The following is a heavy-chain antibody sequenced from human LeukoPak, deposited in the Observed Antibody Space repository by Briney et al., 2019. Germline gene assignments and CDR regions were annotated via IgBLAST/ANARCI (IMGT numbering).Heavy chain of an antibody. V-gene: IGHV3-23*01. J-gene: IGHJ4*02. D-gene: IGHD6-19*01. CDR1: GFTLSSYA. Sequence: GGSLRLSCAASGFTLSSYAMSWVRQAPGKGLEWVSAISGSGGSTYYADSVKGRFTISRDNSKNTLYLQMNSLRAEDTAVYYCAKPMAVAGTLYFDYWGQGTLVTVSS. CDR2: ISGSGGST. CDR3: AKPMAVAGTLYFDY.